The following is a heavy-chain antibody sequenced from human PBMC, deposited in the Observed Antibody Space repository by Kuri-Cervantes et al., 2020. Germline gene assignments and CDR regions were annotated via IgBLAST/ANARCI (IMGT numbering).Heavy chain of an antibody. CDR2: IYYSGXT. CDR1: GGXVSSGSYY. V-gene: IGHV4-61*01. Sequence: SETLSLTCTVSGGXVSSGSYYWSWIRQPPGKGLEWIGYIYYSGXTNYNPSLKSRVTISVDTSKNQFXLKLSSVTAADTAVYYCARAVGSIAAAVRSYYGMDVWGQGTTVTVSS. J-gene: IGHJ6*02. D-gene: IGHD6-13*01. CDR3: ARAVGSIAAAVRSYYGMDV.